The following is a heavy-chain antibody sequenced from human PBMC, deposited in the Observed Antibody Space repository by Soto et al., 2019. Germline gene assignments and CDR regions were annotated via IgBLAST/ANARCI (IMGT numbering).Heavy chain of an antibody. CDR3: AKDSFINLRGYDSY. CDR1: GFTFSTYA. D-gene: IGHD5-12*01. CDR2: ISGSGDST. Sequence: PVVSRKISWAASGFTFSTYAMIWARQAPGKGLEWVSAISGSGDSTYYADSVKGRFTISRDNSKNTLYLQMSSLRAEDTAIYYCAKDSFINLRGYDSYWGQGTLVTVSS. J-gene: IGHJ4*02. V-gene: IGHV3-23*01.